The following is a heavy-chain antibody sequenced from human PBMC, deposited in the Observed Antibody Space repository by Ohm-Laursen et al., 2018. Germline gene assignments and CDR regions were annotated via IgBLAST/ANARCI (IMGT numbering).Heavy chain of an antibody. CDR1: GYTFTSYD. CDR3: ARVGYSSSWYSVNYYYYGMDV. CDR2: MNPNSGST. Sequence: SVKVSCKASGYTFTSYDINWVRQATGQGLEWMGWMNPNSGSTGYAQKFQGRVTMTRNTSISTAYMELSSLRSEDTAVYYCARVGYSSSWYSVNYYYYGMDVWGQGTTVTVSS. V-gene: IGHV1-8*01. J-gene: IGHJ6*02. D-gene: IGHD6-13*01.